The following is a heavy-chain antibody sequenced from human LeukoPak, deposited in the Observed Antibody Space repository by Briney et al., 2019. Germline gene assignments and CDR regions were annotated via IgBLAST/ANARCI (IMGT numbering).Heavy chain of an antibody. CDR3: ARVDRGKGDAFDI. CDR1: GFTFSSYG. D-gene: IGHD3-10*01. Sequence: GGSLRLSCAASGFTFSSYGMHWVRQAPGKGLEWVAVIWYDGSNKYYADSVKGRFTISRDNSKNTLYLQMNSLRAEDTAVYYCARVDRGKGDAFDIWGQGTMVTVSS. J-gene: IGHJ3*02. CDR2: IWYDGSNK. V-gene: IGHV3-33*01.